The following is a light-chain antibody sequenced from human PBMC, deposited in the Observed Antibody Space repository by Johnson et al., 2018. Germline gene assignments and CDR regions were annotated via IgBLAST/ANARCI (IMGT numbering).Light chain of an antibody. CDR2: ENN. CDR1: SSNIGNNY. Sequence: QSVLTQPPSVSAAPGQKVTISCSGSSSNIGNNYVSWYQQLPGTAPKLLIYENNKRPSGIPDRFSGSKSGTSATLGITGLQTGDEADYYSGTWDSSLSAGNVFGTGTKVTL. V-gene: IGLV1-51*02. J-gene: IGLJ1*01. CDR3: GTWDSSLSAGNV.